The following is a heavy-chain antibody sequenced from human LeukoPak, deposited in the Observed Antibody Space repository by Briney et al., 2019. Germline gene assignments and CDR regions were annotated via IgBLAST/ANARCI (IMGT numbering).Heavy chain of an antibody. D-gene: IGHD3-10*01. CDR1: GGSISSYY. J-gene: IGHJ4*02. V-gene: IGHV4-4*07. CDR2: IYTSGNT. CDR3: ARESSGSYGFDY. Sequence: SETLSLTCTVSGGSISSYYWSWIRQPAGKGLEWIGRIYTSGNTNYNPSLKSRVSMSVDTSKNQFALKLNSVTAADTAVYYCARESSGSYGFDYWGQGTLVTVSS.